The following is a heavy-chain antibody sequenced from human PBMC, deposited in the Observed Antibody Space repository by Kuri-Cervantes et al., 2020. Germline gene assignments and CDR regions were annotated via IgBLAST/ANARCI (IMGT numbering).Heavy chain of an antibody. D-gene: IGHD1-20*01. J-gene: IGHJ5*02. V-gene: IGHV3-21*04. CDR1: GFTVSSYS. Sequence: GGSLKISCAASGFTVSSYSMNWVRQAPGKGLEWVSSISSSSSYIYYADSVKGRFTISRDNAKNSLYLQMNSLRAEDTAVYYCAKDVGPTITGTKFDPWGQGTLVTVSS. CDR3: AKDVGPTITGTKFDP. CDR2: ISSSSSYI.